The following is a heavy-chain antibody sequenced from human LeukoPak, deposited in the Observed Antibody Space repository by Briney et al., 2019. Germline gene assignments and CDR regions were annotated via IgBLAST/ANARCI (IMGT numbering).Heavy chain of an antibody. CDR3: AKASIAAALDY. CDR1: GFTFSSYG. J-gene: IGHJ4*02. V-gene: IGHV3-33*06. Sequence: GGSLRLSCAASGFTFSSYGMHWVRQAPGKGLEWVAVIWYDGSNKYYADSVKGRFIISRDNSKNTLYLQMNSLRAEDTAVYYCAKASIAAALDYWGQGTLVTVSS. D-gene: IGHD6-13*01. CDR2: IWYDGSNK.